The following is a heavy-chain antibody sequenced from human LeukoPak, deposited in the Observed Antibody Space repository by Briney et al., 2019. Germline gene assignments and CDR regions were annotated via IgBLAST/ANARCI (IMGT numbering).Heavy chain of an antibody. D-gene: IGHD2-15*01. CDR2: IYYSGST. CDR3: ARLVVSSTEAFFDY. CDR1: GGSISIYY. J-gene: IGHJ4*02. V-gene: IGHV4-59*08. Sequence: PSETLSLTCTVSGGSISIYYWSWIRQPPGKGLEWIGYIYYSGSTNYNPSLKSRVTISVDTSKNQFSLKLSSVTAADTAMYYCARLVVSSTEAFFDYWGQGTLVTVYS.